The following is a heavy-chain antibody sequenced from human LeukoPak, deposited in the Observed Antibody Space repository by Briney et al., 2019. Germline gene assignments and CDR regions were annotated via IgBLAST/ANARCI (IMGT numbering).Heavy chain of an antibody. CDR3: AKVTTRLTSGWYDDGVWYYFDY. J-gene: IGHJ4*02. CDR2: IKTDGSIT. V-gene: IGHV3-74*01. Sequence: GGSLRLSCAASGFSFSVFWMHWVRQAPGKGPVWVSRIKTDGSITDYADSVKGRFSISRDNAKNTLYLQMTSLRAEATAVSYCAKVTTRLTSGWYDDGVWYYFDYWGQGTLVTVSS. D-gene: IGHD6-19*01. CDR1: GFSFSVFW.